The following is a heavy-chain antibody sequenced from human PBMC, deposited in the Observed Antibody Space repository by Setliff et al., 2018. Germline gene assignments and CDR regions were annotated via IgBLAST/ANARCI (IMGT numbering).Heavy chain of an antibody. CDR2: IYASGST. J-gene: IGHJ5*02. Sequence: SETLSLTCTVSGGSISSGSHYWSWIRQPAGKGLEWIGRIYASGSTNYNPSLKSRVTISVDMSKNQFSLKLSSVTAADTAVYYCARDPGFRSGTWSLDLWGQGTQVTVSS. V-gene: IGHV4-61*02. D-gene: IGHD3-10*01. CDR1: GGSISSGSHY. CDR3: ARDPGFRSGTWSLDL.